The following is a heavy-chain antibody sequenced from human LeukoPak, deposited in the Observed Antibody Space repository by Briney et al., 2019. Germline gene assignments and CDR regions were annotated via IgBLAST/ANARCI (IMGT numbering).Heavy chain of an antibody. D-gene: IGHD2-2*01. J-gene: IGHJ3*02. V-gene: IGHV4-59*01. Sequence: SETLSLTCTVSGGSISSYYWSWIRQPPGKGLEWIGYIYYSGSTNYNPSLKSRVTISVDTSKNQFSLKLSSVTAADTAVYYCARVIGLWTGYCSSTSCYAFDIWGQGTMVTVSS. CDR2: IYYSGST. CDR1: GGSISSYY. CDR3: ARVIGLWTGYCSSTSCYAFDI.